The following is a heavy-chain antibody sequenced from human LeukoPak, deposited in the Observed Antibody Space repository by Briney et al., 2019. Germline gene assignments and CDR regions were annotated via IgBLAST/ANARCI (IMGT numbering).Heavy chain of an antibody. CDR1: GGTFSSYA. V-gene: IGHV1-69*04. J-gene: IGHJ6*02. Sequence: ASVKVSCKASGGTFSSYAISWVRQAPGQGLEWMGRVIPIFGIANYAQKFQGRVTITADKSTSTAYMELSSLRSEDTAVYYCARDLLSGGPGSYKTYYYYYYGMDVWGQGTTVTVSS. CDR2: VIPIFGIA. D-gene: IGHD3-10*01. CDR3: ARDLLSGGPGSYKTYYYYYYGMDV.